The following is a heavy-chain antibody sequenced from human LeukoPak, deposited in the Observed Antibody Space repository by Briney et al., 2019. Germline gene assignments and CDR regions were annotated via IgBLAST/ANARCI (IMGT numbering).Heavy chain of an antibody. CDR2: IYTSGST. J-gene: IGHJ5*02. Sequence: SETLSLTCTVSGGSLSSYYWSWIRQPAGKGLEWIGRIYTSGSTNYNPSLKGRVTMSLDTSKNQVSLRLSSVTAADTAVYYCARDNARFGPWGQGALVTVSS. CDR3: ARDNARFGP. CDR1: GGSLSSYY. V-gene: IGHV4-4*07.